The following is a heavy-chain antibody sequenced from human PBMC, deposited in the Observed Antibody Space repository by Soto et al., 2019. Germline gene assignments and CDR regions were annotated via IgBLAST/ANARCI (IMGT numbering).Heavy chain of an antibody. J-gene: IGHJ2*01. V-gene: IGHV1-2*04. CDR3: ARARGSPNYGDYVSWYFDL. Sequence: QVQLVQSGAEVKKPGASVKVSCKASGYTFTGYYMHWVRQAPGQGLEWMGWINPNSGGTNYAQKFQGWVTMTRDTSISTAYMELSRLRSDDTAVYYCARARGSPNYGDYVSWYFDLWGRGTLVTVSS. CDR2: INPNSGGT. D-gene: IGHD4-17*01. CDR1: GYTFTGYY.